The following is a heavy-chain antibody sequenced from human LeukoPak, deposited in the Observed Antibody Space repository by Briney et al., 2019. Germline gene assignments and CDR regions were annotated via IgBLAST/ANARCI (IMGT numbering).Heavy chain of an antibody. D-gene: IGHD2-2*02. J-gene: IGHJ4*02. CDR2: IYHSGST. Sequence: KASETLSLTCTVSGYSISSGYYWGWIRQPPGKGLEWIGSIYHSGSTYYNPSLKSRVTISVDTSKNQFSLKLSSVTAADTAVYYCANEDCSSTSCYIYWGQGTLVTVSS. CDR3: ANEDCSSTSCYIY. CDR1: GYSISSGYY. V-gene: IGHV4-38-2*02.